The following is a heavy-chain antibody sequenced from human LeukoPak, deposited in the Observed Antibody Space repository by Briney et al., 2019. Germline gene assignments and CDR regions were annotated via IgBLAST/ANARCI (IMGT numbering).Heavy chain of an antibody. V-gene: IGHV3-21*01. D-gene: IGHD6-13*01. CDR3: ARGAAGSYSGVDY. Sequence: GGSLRLSCAASGFTFSSYSMNWVRQAPGKGLEWVSSISSSSSYIYYADSVKGRFTISRDNAKNSLYLQMNSLRAEDTAVYYCARGAAGSYSGVDYWGQRTLVTVSS. J-gene: IGHJ4*02. CDR2: ISSSSSYI. CDR1: GFTFSSYS.